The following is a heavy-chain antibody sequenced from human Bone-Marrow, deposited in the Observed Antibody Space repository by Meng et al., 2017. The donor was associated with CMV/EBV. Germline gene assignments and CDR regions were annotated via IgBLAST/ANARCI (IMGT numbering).Heavy chain of an antibody. J-gene: IGHJ4*02. CDR3: VRRYCSSSCYHLDY. D-gene: IGHD2-2*01. V-gene: IGHV3-74*01. CDR1: GFTFSTYW. Sequence: EVQLVESGGGLVQPGGSLRLSCAASGFTFSTYWMHWVRQAPGKGLVWVSRIDSDGTGTTYADSVKGRFTISRDNAKNILYLQMNSLGAEDTAVYYCVRRYCSSSCYHLDYWGQGTLVTVSS. CDR2: IDSDGTGT.